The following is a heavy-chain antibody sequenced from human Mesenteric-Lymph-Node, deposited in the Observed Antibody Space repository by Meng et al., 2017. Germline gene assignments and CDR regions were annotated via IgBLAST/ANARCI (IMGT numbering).Heavy chain of an antibody. CDR1: GGSLSDYY. CDR3: ARGPSLWLQLLFLWLNFGY. CDR2: ITHSGSA. Sequence: QVQLQQWGEGLLKPPEALSLTCAAYGGSLSDYYWKWFRQPPGTGLEWIGEITHSGSANYKPSLKSRVTISVDTSKKQFSLNLSSATAADTAVYSCARGPSLWLQLLFLWLNFGYWGQGTLVTVSS. J-gene: IGHJ4*02. D-gene: IGHD5-24*01. V-gene: IGHV4-34*01.